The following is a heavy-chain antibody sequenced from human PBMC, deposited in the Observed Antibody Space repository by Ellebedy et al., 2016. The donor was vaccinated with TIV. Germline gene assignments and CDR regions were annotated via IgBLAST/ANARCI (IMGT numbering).Heavy chain of an antibody. CDR2: IKQDGSET. V-gene: IGHV3-7*01. CDR3: ARHPPLGLA. J-gene: IGHJ5*02. CDR1: GFTFSSCW. Sequence: GGSLRLXCAASGFTFSSCWMSWVLQAPGKGLEWVANIKQDGSETHYVDSVKGRFTISRDNAKNSLYLQMTSLRAEDTGVYYCARHPPLGLAWGQGTLVTVSS. D-gene: IGHD7-27*01.